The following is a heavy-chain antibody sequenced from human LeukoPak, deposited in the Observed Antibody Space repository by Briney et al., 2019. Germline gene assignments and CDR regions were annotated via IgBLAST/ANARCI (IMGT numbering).Heavy chain of an antibody. CDR3: ARLWGNYYGAMDF. J-gene: IGHJ4*02. CDR1: GFTFNNYA. CDR2: IYGGGNT. V-gene: IGHV3-53*01. Sequence: GGSLRLSCAASGFTFNNYALTWVRQAPGKGLEWVSVIYGGGNTYYADSVKGRFTVSRDKSKNTLYLQMNSLRADDTAVYYCARLWGNYYGAMDFWGQGTLVTVSS. D-gene: IGHD3-10*01.